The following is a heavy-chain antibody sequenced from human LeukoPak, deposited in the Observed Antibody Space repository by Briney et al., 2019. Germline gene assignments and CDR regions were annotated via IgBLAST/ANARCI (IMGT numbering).Heavy chain of an antibody. V-gene: IGHV3-48*01. D-gene: IGHD2-15*01. CDR1: GFTFSSYS. Sequence: PGGSLRLSCAASGFTFSSYSMNWVRQAPGKGLEWVSYISSSSSTIYYEDSVKGRFTISRDNAKNSMYLQMNSMRADDKAVNYCARGRVGYYMYVWDKGTTVTVSS. J-gene: IGHJ6*03. CDR2: ISSSSSTI. CDR3: ARGRVGYYMYV.